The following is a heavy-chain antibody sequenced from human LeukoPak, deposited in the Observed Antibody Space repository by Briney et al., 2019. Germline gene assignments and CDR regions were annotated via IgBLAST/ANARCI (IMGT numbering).Heavy chain of an antibody. Sequence: PSETLSLTCGVSGGSISTTNWWTWVRQPPGEGLEWIGEVHLSGRTHYNPSLESRVTMSVDMSENHISLRLTSVTAADTAVYYCAREGGPYRPPDYSGQGTLVIVSS. CDR1: GGSISTTNW. CDR2: VHLSGRT. CDR3: AREGGPYRPPDY. J-gene: IGHJ4*02. V-gene: IGHV4-4*02.